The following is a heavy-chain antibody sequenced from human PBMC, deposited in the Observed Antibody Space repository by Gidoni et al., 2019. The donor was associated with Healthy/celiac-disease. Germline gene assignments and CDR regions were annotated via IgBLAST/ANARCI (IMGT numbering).Heavy chain of an antibody. V-gene: IGHV3-30-3*01. CDR2: ISYDGSNK. J-gene: IGHJ3*02. Sequence: QVQLVASGGGVVQPGRSMRLSCAAYGFTFSRYAMHLFRQAPGKGLEWVSVISYDGSNKYYADSVKGRFTISRDNSKNTLYLQMNSLRAEDTAVYYCARDSTLSYCGGDCYSGGAFDIWGQGTMVTVSS. D-gene: IGHD2-21*01. CDR1: GFTFSRYA. CDR3: ARDSTLSYCGGDCYSGGAFDI.